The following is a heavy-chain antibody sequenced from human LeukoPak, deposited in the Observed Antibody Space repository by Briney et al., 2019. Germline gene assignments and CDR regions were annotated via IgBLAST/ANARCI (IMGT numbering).Heavy chain of an antibody. CDR1: GGSISSGGYS. V-gene: IGHV4-30-2*01. D-gene: IGHD3-22*01. CDR2: IYHSGST. J-gene: IGHJ4*02. CDR3: ARGGSGYPDPFDY. Sequence: SQTLSLTCTVSGGSISSGGYSWSWIRQPPGKGLEWIGYIYHSGSTYYNPSLKSRVTISVDRSKNQFSLKLSSVTAADTAVYYCARGGSGYPDPFDYWSQGTLVTVSS.